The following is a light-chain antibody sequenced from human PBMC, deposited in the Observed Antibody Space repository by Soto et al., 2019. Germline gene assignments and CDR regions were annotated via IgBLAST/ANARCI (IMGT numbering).Light chain of an antibody. CDR2: KAS. V-gene: IGKV1-5*03. CDR1: QSISTW. Sequence: DIQMTQSHSTLSASVGDRVTITCRASQSISTWLAWYQQKPGTAPKLLIYKASTLESGVPSRFSGSRSGTDFTLAVSRLQPDDFGTYYCQQYNDSFPYTFGQGTKLEIK. J-gene: IGKJ2*01. CDR3: QQYNDSFPYT.